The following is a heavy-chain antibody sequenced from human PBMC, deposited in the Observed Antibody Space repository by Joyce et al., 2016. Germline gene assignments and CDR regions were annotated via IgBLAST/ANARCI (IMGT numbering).Heavy chain of an antibody. J-gene: IGHJ6*02. CDR2: ISYDGSSK. Sequence: TFSNYALHWVRQAPGKGLEWVAVISYDGSSKFYADSLKGRFTISRDNSKNTLYLQMNSLRAEDTAVYYCVRDNAPVFGVDYYYYNMDVWGQGTTVTVSS. CDR3: VRDNAPVFGVDYYYYNMDV. CDR1: TFSNYA. D-gene: IGHD3-3*01. V-gene: IGHV3-30*04.